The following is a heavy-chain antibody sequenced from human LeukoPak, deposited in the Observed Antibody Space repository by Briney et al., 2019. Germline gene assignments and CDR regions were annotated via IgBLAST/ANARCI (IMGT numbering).Heavy chain of an antibody. D-gene: IGHD3-10*01. V-gene: IGHV4-39*07. CDR1: GGSISSSSYY. Sequence: PSETLSLTCTVSGGSISSSSYYWGWIRQPPGKGLEWIGGIYYSGNTYYNPSLKSRVTISVDTSKNQFSLKLTSVTAADTAVYYCASSNLGSLGQFDPWGQGTLVTVSS. CDR2: IYYSGNT. CDR3: ASSNLGSLGQFDP. J-gene: IGHJ5*02.